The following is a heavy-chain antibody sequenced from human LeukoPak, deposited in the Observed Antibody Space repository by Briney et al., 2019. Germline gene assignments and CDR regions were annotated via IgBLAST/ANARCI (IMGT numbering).Heavy chain of an antibody. CDR1: GGTFSSYA. D-gene: IGHD5-12*01. V-gene: IGHV1-69*13. J-gene: IGHJ6*02. Sequence: GASVKVSCKASGGTFSSYAISWVRQAPGQGLEWMGGIIPIFGTANYAQKFQGRVTITADESTSTAYMELSSLRSKDTAVYYCARRKEPIREYSGYDSGYYGMDVWGQGTTVTVSS. CDR2: IIPIFGTA. CDR3: ARRKEPIREYSGYDSGYYGMDV.